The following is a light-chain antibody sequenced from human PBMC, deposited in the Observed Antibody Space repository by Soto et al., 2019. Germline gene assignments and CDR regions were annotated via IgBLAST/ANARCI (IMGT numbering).Light chain of an antibody. CDR2: GAS. CDR1: QSVSSSY. J-gene: IGKJ1*01. CDR3: QQYGSSLWT. V-gene: IGKV3-20*01. Sequence: ELVLTQSPGPLSLSPGERATLSCRASQSVSSSYLAWYQQKPGQAPRLLIYGASSRATGIPDRFSGSGSGTDFTFSISRLEPDDFAVDYWQQYGSSLWTCGQRTKVEIK.